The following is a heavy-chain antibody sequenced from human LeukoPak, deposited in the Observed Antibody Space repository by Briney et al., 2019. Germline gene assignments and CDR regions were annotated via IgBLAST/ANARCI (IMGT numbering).Heavy chain of an antibody. V-gene: IGHV3-21*01. Sequence: GGSLRLSCVASGFTFSSYSMNWVRQAPGKGLEWVSSISSSSSYIYYADSVKGRFTISRDNAKNSLYLQMNSLRAEDTAVYYCARDSLRWLRYYGMDVWGQGTTVTVSS. J-gene: IGHJ6*02. CDR1: GFTFSSYS. D-gene: IGHD3-22*01. CDR2: ISSSSSYI. CDR3: ARDSLRWLRYYGMDV.